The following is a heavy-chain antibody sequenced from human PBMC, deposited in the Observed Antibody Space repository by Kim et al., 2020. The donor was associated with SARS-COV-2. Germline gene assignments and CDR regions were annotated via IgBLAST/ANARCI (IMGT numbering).Heavy chain of an antibody. CDR2: IWYDGSNK. Sequence: GGSLRLSCVASGFTFSSYGTHWVRQAPGKGLEWVAGIWYDGSNKNYADFVQGRFTISRDNSKNMLYLQMNSLRAEDTAVYYCARSIPPGNNRGGAYGMDVWGQGTTVSVSS. J-gene: IGHJ6*02. CDR1: GFTFSSYG. CDR3: ARSIPPGNNRGGAYGMDV. D-gene: IGHD1-1*01. V-gene: IGHV3-33*01.